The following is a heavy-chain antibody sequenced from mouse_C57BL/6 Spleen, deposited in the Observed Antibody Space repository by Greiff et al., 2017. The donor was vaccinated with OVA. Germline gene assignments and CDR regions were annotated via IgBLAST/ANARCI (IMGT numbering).Heavy chain of an antibody. V-gene: IGHV8-8*01. Sequence: VTLKECGPGILQPSQTLSLTCSFSGFSLSTFGMGVGWIRQPSGTGLEWLAHIWWDDDKYYNPALKSRLTISKDTSKNQVFLKIANVDTADTATYYCARVITTVYFDYWGQGTTLTVSS. J-gene: IGHJ2*01. CDR2: IWWDDDK. CDR3: ARVITTVYFDY. D-gene: IGHD1-1*01. CDR1: GFSLSTFGMG.